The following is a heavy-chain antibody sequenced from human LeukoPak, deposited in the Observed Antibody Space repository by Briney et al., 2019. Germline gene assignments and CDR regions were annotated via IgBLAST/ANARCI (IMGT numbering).Heavy chain of an antibody. V-gene: IGHV3-48*03. CDR1: GFTFSSYE. CDR3: ARDLSGYDYFDY. Sequence: GGSLRLSCAASGFTFSSYEMNWVRQAPGKGLEGGSYISSSGSTIYYADSVKGRFTISRDNAKNSLYLQMNSLRAEDTAVYYCARDLSGYDYFDYWGQGTLVTVSS. CDR2: ISSSGSTI. D-gene: IGHD5-12*01. J-gene: IGHJ4*02.